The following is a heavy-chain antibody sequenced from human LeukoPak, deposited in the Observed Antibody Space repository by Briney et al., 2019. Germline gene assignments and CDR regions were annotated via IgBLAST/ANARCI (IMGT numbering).Heavy chain of an antibody. V-gene: IGHV4-59*01. J-gene: IGHJ5*02. CDR2: IYYSGST. D-gene: IGHD2-15*01. Sequence: SETVSLACTVAAASISSYCWSCIRQPARDGLEWIGYIYYSGSTNYNPSLKSRVTISVDTSKNQFSLKLSSVTAADTAVYYCARTSGRGPFDPWGQGTLVTVSS. CDR3: ARTSGRGPFDP. CDR1: AASISSYC.